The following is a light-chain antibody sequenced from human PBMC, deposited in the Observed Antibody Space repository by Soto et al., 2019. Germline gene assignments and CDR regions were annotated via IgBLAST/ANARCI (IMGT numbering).Light chain of an antibody. CDR2: DNN. J-gene: IGLJ1*01. V-gene: IGLV1-51*01. Sequence: QSALTQPPSGSAAPGQKGTISCSGSSSNIGNNYVSWYQQLPGTAPKLLIYDNNKRPSGIPDRFSGSKSGTSATLGITGLQTGDEADYYCGTWDSSLSAGVFGTGTKVTVL. CDR1: SSNIGNNY. CDR3: GTWDSSLSAGV.